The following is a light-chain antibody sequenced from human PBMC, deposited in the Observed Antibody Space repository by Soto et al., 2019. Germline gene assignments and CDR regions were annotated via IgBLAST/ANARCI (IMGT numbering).Light chain of an antibody. CDR2: STS. CDR3: QQADSFPIT. J-gene: IGKJ5*01. V-gene: IGKV1-12*01. Sequence: DIQMTQSPSSVSASVGDRVTLTCRASQDIATWLAWYQQKPGKAPKXLISSTSILHSGVPARFSGSGSGRYFTLTISSLQPEDCATYYCQQADSFPITFGQGTRLEIK. CDR1: QDIATW.